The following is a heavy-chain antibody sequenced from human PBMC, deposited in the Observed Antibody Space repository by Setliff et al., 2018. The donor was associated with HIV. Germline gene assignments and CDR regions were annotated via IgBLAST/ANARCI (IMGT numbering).Heavy chain of an antibody. CDR2: VYSNGDT. CDR3: ARGNNDLESFDY. J-gene: IGHJ4*02. V-gene: IGHV4-39*02. Sequence: SETLSLTCTVSGGSISTSSHSWGWIRQSPGKGLEWVGRVYSNGDTNYNPSLKSRVRMSVDTSKNQFSLKLTSVTASDTAVYYCARGNNDLESFDYWGQGALVTVSS. D-gene: IGHD3-3*01. CDR1: GGSISTSSHS.